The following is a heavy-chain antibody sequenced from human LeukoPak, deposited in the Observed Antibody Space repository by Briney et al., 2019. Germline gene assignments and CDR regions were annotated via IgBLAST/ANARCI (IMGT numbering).Heavy chain of an antibody. CDR1: GGSISSYY. Sequence: SETLSLTCTVSGGSISSYYWSWIRQPPGKGLEWIGYMYYSGSTNYNPSLKSRVTISVDTSKNQFSLKLSSVTAADTAVYYCASNYYDSSVFDYWGQGTLVTVSS. D-gene: IGHD3-22*01. CDR2: MYYSGST. J-gene: IGHJ4*02. CDR3: ASNYYDSSVFDY. V-gene: IGHV4-59*08.